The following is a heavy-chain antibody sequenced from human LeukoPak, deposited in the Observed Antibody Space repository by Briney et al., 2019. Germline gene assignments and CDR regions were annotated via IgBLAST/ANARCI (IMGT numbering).Heavy chain of an antibody. CDR3: AKEGTVGVVFDC. CDR1: GFTFSSYG. Sequence: PGGSLRLSCAASGFTFSSYGTHWVRQAPGKGLEWVAFIRYDGSNKYYADSVKGRFTISRDNSKNMLYLQMNSLRAEDPAVYYCAKEGTVGVVFDCWGQGTLVTVSS. J-gene: IGHJ4*02. D-gene: IGHD1-26*01. CDR2: IRYDGSNK. V-gene: IGHV3-30*02.